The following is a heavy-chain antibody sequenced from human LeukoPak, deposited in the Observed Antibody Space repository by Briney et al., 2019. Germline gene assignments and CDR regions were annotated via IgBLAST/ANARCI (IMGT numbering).Heavy chain of an antibody. D-gene: IGHD2-15*01. CDR2: ISGSGGST. CDR3: AKGRSEVVTAAIKY. Sequence: PGASLRLSCAASGFTFSTYAMSWVRQAPGKGLEWVSTISGSGGSTYYADSVKGRFTISRDDSKNTLYLQMNSLRAEDTAVYYCAKGRSEVVTAAIKYWGQGTLATVSS. V-gene: IGHV3-23*01. J-gene: IGHJ4*02. CDR1: GFTFSTYA.